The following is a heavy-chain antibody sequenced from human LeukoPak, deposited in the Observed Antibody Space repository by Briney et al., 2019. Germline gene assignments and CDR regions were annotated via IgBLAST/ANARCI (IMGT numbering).Heavy chain of an antibody. D-gene: IGHD4-17*01. V-gene: IGHV1-8*01. CDR3: ASAGLRAKTKFDY. Sequence: ASVKVSCKASGYTFTSYNINWVRQATGQGLEWMGWMNPNSSNTGYAQKFQGRVTMTRNTSISTAYMELSSLRSDDTAVYYCASAGLRAKTKFDYWGQGTLVTVSS. CDR2: MNPNSSNT. J-gene: IGHJ4*02. CDR1: GYTFTSYN.